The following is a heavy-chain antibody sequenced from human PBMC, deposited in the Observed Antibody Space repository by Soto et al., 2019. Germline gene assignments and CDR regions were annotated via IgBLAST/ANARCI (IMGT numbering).Heavy chain of an antibody. CDR2: IKHDGSEK. V-gene: IGHV3-7*01. Sequence: EVQLVESGGGLVHLGGSRRLSCAASGFTFSSYWMTWVRQAPGKGLEWVANIKHDGSEKYYVDSVKGRFTISRDNARNSVFLEMKSLRAEDTAVYSCVRDRSGSNLEGFDYWGQGTLVTVSS. D-gene: IGHD1-26*01. J-gene: IGHJ4*02. CDR1: GFTFSSYW. CDR3: VRDRSGSNLEGFDY.